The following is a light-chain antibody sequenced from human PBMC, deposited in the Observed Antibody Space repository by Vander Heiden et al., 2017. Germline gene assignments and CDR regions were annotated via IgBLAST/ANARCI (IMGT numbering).Light chain of an antibody. J-gene: IGLJ2*01. Sequence: QSVLTPPPSVSAAPGQQVPVSCSGSTSTLANNYVSWYPPLPGTAPKPLIFDTNKRASGIPDRVSGSKSGTSATMGITGLQTGDEADYYCGTWDSSLSAWVFGGGTKLTVL. CDR2: DTN. V-gene: IGLV1-51*02. CDR1: TSTLANNY. CDR3: GTWDSSLSAWV.